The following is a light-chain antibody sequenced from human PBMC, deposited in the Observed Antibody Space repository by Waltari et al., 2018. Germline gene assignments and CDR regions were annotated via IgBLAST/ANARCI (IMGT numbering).Light chain of an antibody. CDR1: QSVSSN. CDR2: GAS. CDR3: QQYNNWPRT. Sequence: EIVMTQSPATLSVSPGERATRSCRSSQSVSSNFAWYQQKPGQAPRLLIYGASTRATGIPARFSGNGSGTEFTLTISSLQSEDFAVYYCQQYNNWPRTFGQGTKVEIK. V-gene: IGKV3-15*01. J-gene: IGKJ1*01.